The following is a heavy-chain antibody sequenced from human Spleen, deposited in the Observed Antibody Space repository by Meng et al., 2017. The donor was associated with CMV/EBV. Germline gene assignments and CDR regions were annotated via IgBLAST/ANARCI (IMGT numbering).Heavy chain of an antibody. CDR1: GFTFSSYS. V-gene: IGHV3-21*01. D-gene: IGHD6-6*01. CDR3: AREGIAAPYYYYYGMDV. J-gene: IGHJ6*02. Sequence: GESLKISCAASGFTFSSYSMNWVRQAPGKGLEWVSSISSSSSYIYYADSVKGRFTISRDNAKNSLFLQMNSLRAEDTAVYYCAREGIAAPYYYYYGMDVWGQGTTVTVSS. CDR2: ISSSSSYI.